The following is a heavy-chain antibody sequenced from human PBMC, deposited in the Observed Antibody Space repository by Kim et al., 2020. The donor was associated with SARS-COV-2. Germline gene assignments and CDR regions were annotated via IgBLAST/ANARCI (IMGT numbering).Heavy chain of an antibody. CDR1: GFTFSSYA. CDR3: AKDRGATYYYGSGSYYNGYPTGGWFDP. Sequence: GGSLRLSCAASGFTFSSYAMSWVRQAPGKGLEWVSAISGSGGSTYYADSVKGRFTISRDNSKNTLYLQMNSLRAEDTAVYYCAKDRGATYYYGSGSYYNGYPTGGWFDPWGQGTLVTVSS. D-gene: IGHD3-10*01. CDR2: ISGSGGST. V-gene: IGHV3-23*01. J-gene: IGHJ5*02.